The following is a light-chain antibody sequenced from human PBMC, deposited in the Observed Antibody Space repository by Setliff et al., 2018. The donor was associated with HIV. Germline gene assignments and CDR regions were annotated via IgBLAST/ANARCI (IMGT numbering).Light chain of an antibody. CDR3: CSYAGSSTLEV. CDR1: NSDIGNYNL. V-gene: IGLV2-23*01. J-gene: IGLJ1*01. CDR2: EAT. Sequence: QSVLTQPASVSGSPGQSITISCAGTNSDIGNYNLVSWYRQYPGKAPNLIIYEATKRPSGVSNRFSASKSGNTASLTISGLQPEDEADYYCCSYAGSSTLEVFGTGTKVTVL.